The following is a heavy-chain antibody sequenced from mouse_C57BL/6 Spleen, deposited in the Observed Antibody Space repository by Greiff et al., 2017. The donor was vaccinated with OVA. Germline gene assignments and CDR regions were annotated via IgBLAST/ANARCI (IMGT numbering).Heavy chain of an antibody. CDR3: ARGAYYGNLYWYFDV. J-gene: IGHJ1*03. D-gene: IGHD2-10*01. CDR1: GFSLTSYA. Sequence: VKLMESGPGLVAPSQSLSITCTVSGFSLTSYAISWVRQPPGKGLEWLGVIWTGGGTNYNSALKSRMSISKDNSKSQVFLKMNSLQTDDTARYYCARGAYYGNLYWYFDVWGTGTTVTVSS. CDR2: IWTGGGT. V-gene: IGHV2-9-1*01.